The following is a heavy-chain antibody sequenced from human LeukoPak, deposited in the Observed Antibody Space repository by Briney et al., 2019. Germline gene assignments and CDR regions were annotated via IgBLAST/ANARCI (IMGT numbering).Heavy chain of an antibody. Sequence: ASVKVSCKASGYTFTSYYMHWVRQAPGQGLEWMGIINPSGGSTSYAQKFQGRVTMTRDTSTSTVYMELSSLRSEDTAVYYCARTYYYDSRPRGLPVDPWGQGTLVTVSS. D-gene: IGHD3-22*01. CDR3: ARTYYYDSRPRGLPVDP. CDR2: INPSGGST. CDR1: GYTFTSYY. J-gene: IGHJ5*02. V-gene: IGHV1-46*01.